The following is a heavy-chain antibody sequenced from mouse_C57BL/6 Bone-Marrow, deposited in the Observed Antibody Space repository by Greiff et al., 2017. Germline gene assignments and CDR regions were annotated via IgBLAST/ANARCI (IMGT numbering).Heavy chain of an antibody. CDR1: GFSFNTYA. V-gene: IGHV10-1*01. J-gene: IGHJ1*03. CDR3: VGAFYYSNYEWYFDV. CDR2: IRSKSNNYAT. D-gene: IGHD2-5*01. Sequence: EVQGVESGGGLVQPKGSLKLSCAASGFSFNTYAMNWVRQAPGKGLEWVARIRSKSNNYATYYADSVKDRFTISRDDSESMLYLQMNNLKTEDTAMYDCVGAFYYSNYEWYFDVWGTGTTGTVSS.